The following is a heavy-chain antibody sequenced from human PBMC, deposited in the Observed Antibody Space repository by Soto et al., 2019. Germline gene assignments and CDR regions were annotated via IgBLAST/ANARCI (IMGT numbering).Heavy chain of an antibody. CDR2: VKDGGHT. D-gene: IGHD5-12*01. J-gene: IGHJ4*02. Sequence: QVQLQQWGAGLLKPSETLSLNCAVNGGSLSGYYWSWIRQPPGKGLEWIGEVKDGGHTNYSPSLRGRVTISSDTSNNQFSPRLNSVTAADTGVYYCARGQEGVVATHWDQGSLVTVSS. CDR1: GGSLSGYY. V-gene: IGHV4-34*01. CDR3: ARGQEGVVATH.